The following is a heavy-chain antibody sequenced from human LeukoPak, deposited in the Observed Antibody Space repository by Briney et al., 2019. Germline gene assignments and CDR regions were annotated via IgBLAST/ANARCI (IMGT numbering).Heavy chain of an antibody. D-gene: IGHD3-3*01. CDR2: INPNSGGT. V-gene: IGHV1-2*02. CDR1: GYTFTGYY. Sequence: ASVKVSCKASGYTFTGYYMHWVRQAPGQGLEWMGWINPNSGGTNYAQKFQGRVTMTRDTSISTAYMELSSLRYDDTAVYYCARRSGYYHDAFDIWGQGTMVTVSS. J-gene: IGHJ3*02. CDR3: ARRSGYYHDAFDI.